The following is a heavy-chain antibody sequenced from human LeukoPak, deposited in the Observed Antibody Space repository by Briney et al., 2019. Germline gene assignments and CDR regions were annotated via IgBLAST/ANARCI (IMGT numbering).Heavy chain of an antibody. J-gene: IGHJ6*02. V-gene: IGHV1-69*04. D-gene: IGHD3-22*01. CDR1: GGTFSSYA. CDR3: ARVGLFGYYYYGMDV. Sequence: GASVKVSCKASGGTFSSYAISWVRQAPGQGLEWMGRIIPILGIANYAQKFQGRVTITADKSTSTAYMELSSLRSEDTAVYYCARVGLFGYYYYGMDVWGQGTTVTVSS. CDR2: IIPILGIA.